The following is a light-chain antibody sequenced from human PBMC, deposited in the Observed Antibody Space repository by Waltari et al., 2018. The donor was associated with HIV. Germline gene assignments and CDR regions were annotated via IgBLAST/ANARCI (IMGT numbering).Light chain of an antibody. J-gene: IGLJ1*01. CDR1: SSDVGGSAY. CDR2: EVS. CDR3: SSHAGSNNYV. Sequence: QSALTQPPSPSGSPGQSVTISCSGTSSDVGGSAYVSWYQQHPGKAPKLMIYEVSKRPSGVPDRFSGSKSGNTASLTVSGLQAEDEADYYCSSHAGSNNYVFGTGTKVTVL. V-gene: IGLV2-8*01.